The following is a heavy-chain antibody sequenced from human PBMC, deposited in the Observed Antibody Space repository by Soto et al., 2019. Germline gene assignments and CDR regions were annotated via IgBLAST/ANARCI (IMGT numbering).Heavy chain of an antibody. Sequence: EEQLLESGGGLVQPGGSLRLSCAASGFTFSSYAMSWVRQAPGKGLEWVSAISGSGGSTYYADSVKGRFTISRDNSKNTLYLQMNSLRAEDTAVYYCAKSSPNIVVVVAALWYWGQGTLVTVSS. CDR1: GFTFSSYA. CDR2: ISGSGGST. D-gene: IGHD2-15*01. J-gene: IGHJ4*02. V-gene: IGHV3-23*01. CDR3: AKSSPNIVVVVAALWY.